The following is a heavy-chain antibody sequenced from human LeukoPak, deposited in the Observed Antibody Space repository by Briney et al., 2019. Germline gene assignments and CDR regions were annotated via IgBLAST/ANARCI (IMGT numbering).Heavy chain of an antibody. J-gene: IGHJ5*02. V-gene: IGHV1-2*02. CDR2: INPKNGDT. CDR1: GYSLIGYY. D-gene: IGHD2-15*01. CDR3: ARDDLVVVTAATPDAWFDP. Sequence: GASVKVSCKASGYSLIGYYMHWVRQAPGQGPEWMGWINPKNGDTKYAQKFQGRVTMTRDTSVSTAYMELSGLRSDDTAVYYCARDDLVVVTAATPDAWFDPWGQGTLVTVSS.